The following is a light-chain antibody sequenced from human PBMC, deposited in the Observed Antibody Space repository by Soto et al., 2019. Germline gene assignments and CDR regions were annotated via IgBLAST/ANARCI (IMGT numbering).Light chain of an antibody. CDR2: GAA. CDR3: QQYGSSPYT. CDR1: QSVRNSY. Sequence: EILLTQSPGTLSLSPGERATLSCRASQSVRNSYLAWYQQQPGQAPRLLIYGAAGRATGIPDRFSGSGSGKDFTLTISRLEPEDFAVYYWQQYGSSPYTFGQGTKLEI. J-gene: IGKJ2*01. V-gene: IGKV3-20*01.